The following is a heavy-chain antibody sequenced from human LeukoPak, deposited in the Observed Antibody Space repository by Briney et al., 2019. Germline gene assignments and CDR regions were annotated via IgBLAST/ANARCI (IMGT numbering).Heavy chain of an antibody. CDR2: ISGSGEST. Sequence: GGSLRLSCAASGFTFSSYGMSWVRQAPGKGLEWVSLISGSGESTYYADSVKGRFTISRDNSKNTLYLQMNSLRAEDTALYYCAKKTDSGSPGGFDPWGQGTLVTVSS. V-gene: IGHV3-23*01. J-gene: IGHJ5*02. CDR1: GFTFSSYG. CDR3: AKKTDSGSPGGFDP. D-gene: IGHD1-26*01.